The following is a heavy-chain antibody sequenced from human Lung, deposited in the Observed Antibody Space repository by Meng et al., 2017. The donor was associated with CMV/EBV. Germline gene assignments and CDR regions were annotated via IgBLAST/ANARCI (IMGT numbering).Heavy chain of an antibody. CDR1: GDSSTNHHW. J-gene: IGHJ1*01. CDR2: IPHRGSS. D-gene: IGHD3-10*01. V-gene: IGHV4-4*03. Sequence: VPVREAGPALREPPGTLSLPCAVAGDSSTNHHWWAWVRRPPGKGLGWIGEIPHRGSSAYNPSLKSRVSMSIDKSKNQFSLKLTSVAAADTAVYHCLRGSGGSVWGQGTLVTVSS. CDR3: LRGSGGSV.